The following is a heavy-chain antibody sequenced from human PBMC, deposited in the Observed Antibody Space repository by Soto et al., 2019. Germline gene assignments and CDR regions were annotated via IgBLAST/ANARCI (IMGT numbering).Heavy chain of an antibody. J-gene: IGHJ6*02. CDR3: ARLSRGIAAAGTDYYYGMDV. D-gene: IGHD6-13*01. Sequence: GGSLRRYCAASGFNFSNYAMSWVRQAPGKGLAWVSGIGASGDGTSYADSVKGRFIISRDNSKNTLHLQMNSLRAEDTAVYYCARLSRGIAAAGTDYYYGMDVWGQGTTVTV. V-gene: IGHV3-23*01. CDR2: IGASGDGT. CDR1: GFNFSNYA.